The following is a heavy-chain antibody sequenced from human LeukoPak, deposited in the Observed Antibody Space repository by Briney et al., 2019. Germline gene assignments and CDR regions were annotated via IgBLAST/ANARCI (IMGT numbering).Heavy chain of an antibody. J-gene: IGHJ4*02. Sequence: PGGSLRLSCAASGVTVSSNYMSWVRQAPGKGLEWVSVLYSGGSTYYADSVKGRFTISRDNSKNMLYLQMNSLRAEDTAVYYCARDVVVGYPPGAFDYWGQGTLVTVSS. D-gene: IGHD5-12*01. CDR1: GVTVSSNY. CDR3: ARDVVVGYPPGAFDY. V-gene: IGHV3-53*01. CDR2: LYSGGST.